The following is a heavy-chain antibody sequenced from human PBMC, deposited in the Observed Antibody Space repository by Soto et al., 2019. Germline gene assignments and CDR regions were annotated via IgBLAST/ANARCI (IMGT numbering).Heavy chain of an antibody. CDR3: ARVVHVAAGKRYFAL. J-gene: IGHJ2*01. CDR1: GFSFTNW. D-gene: IGHD6-13*01. V-gene: IGHV3-7*03. Sequence: EVQLVESGGDLVQPGGSLRLSGAASGFSFTNWMSWVRQPPGKGLEWVANIKEDGSDKDYVDSVKGRFTISRDNAKYSLYLQMNSLRAEDTAIYYCARVVHVAAGKRYFALCGRGTLVTVSS. CDR2: IKEDGSDK.